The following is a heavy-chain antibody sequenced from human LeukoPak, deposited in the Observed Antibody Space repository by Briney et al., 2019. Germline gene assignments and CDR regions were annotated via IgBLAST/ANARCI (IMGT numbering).Heavy chain of an antibody. J-gene: IGHJ4*02. CDR2: INPNSGGT. V-gene: IGHV1-2*02. CDR3: ARDIGDIVVVPAAIDY. Sequence: ASVKVSCKASGYTFTSYAMNWVRQAPGQGLEWMGWINPNSGGTNYAQKFQGRVTMTRDTSISTAYMELSRLRSDDTAVYYCARDIGDIVVVPAAIDYWGQGTLVTVSS. D-gene: IGHD2-2*01. CDR1: GYTFTSYA.